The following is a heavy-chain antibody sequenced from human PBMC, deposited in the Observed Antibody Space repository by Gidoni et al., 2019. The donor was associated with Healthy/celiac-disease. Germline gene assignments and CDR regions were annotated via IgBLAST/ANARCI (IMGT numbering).Heavy chain of an antibody. J-gene: IGHJ4*02. V-gene: IGHV3-30*18. D-gene: IGHD2-21*02. CDR3: AKGGVVVTAIDDY. CDR2: ISYEGSNK. CDR1: GLTFSSYG. Sequence: QVQLVAYGGGVVQPVRSLRLSCPASGLTFSSYGMHWVRPAPGKGLEWVAVISYEGSNKYYANSVKGRFTISRDNSKITLYLQMNSLRAEDTAGYYCAKGGVVVTAIDDYLGQGTLVTVSS.